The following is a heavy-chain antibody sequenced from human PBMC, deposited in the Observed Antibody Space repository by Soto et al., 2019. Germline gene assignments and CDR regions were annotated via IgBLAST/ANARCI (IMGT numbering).Heavy chain of an antibody. V-gene: IGHV3-30*18. D-gene: IGHD3-16*01. J-gene: IGHJ4*02. CDR1: GFAFSTYG. CDR2: ITSDVNYK. Sequence: GGSLRLSCAASGFAFSTYGLPGVRQAPGKELEWVAIITSDVNYKDYADSVKGRFTISGDNSKTTLLLHMNSLRSEDTAVYYCAKGRSFDIWGQGTLVTVSS. CDR3: AKGRSFDI.